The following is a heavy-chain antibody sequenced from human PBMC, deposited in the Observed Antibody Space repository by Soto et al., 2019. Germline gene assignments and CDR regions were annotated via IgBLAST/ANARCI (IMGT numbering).Heavy chain of an antibody. CDR2: ISSSSSYI. D-gene: IGHD3-3*01. Sequence: GGSLRLSCAASGFTFSSYSMNWVRQAPGKGLEWVSSISSSSSYIYYADSVKGRFTISRDNAKNSLYLQMNSLRAEDTAVYYCARDPNRHSGGNDFWTGQNAFDIWGQGTMVTVSS. J-gene: IGHJ3*02. CDR1: GFTFSSYS. V-gene: IGHV3-21*01. CDR3: ARDPNRHSGGNDFWTGQNAFDI.